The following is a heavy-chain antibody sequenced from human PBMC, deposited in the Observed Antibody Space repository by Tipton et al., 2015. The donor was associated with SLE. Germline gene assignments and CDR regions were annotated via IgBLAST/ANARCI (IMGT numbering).Heavy chain of an antibody. V-gene: IGHV4-31*03. D-gene: IGHD3-9*01. Sequence: TLSLTCTVSGGSISSGGYYWSWIRQHPGKGLEWIGYIYSSGSSYSNPSLKSRVTISVNTSKNQFSLRLSSVTAADTAVYYCARDFARGSGYVYWGHGILVTVSS. CDR3: ARDFARGSGYVY. CDR1: GGSISSGGYY. J-gene: IGHJ4*01. CDR2: IYSSGSS.